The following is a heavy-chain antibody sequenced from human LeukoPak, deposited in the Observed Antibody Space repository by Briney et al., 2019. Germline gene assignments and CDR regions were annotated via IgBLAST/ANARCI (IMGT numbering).Heavy chain of an antibody. CDR1: GYTFTSHG. V-gene: IGHV1-18*01. CDR2: ISAFNGET. CDR3: ARDPSNTSGRYTYFDY. Sequence: ASVRVSCKTYGYTFTSHGISWVRLAPGQGLEWMGWISAFNGETHYAQNLQGRVTMTTDTSTSTAYMELRSLRSDDTAVYYCARDPSNTSGRYTYFDYWGQGTLVTVSS. J-gene: IGHJ4*02. D-gene: IGHD3-16*02.